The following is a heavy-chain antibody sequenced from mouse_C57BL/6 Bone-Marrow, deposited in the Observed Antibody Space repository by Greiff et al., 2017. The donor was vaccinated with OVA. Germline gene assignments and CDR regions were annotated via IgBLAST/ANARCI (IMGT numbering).Heavy chain of an antibody. CDR3: AGPYDYGSTSLAY. V-gene: IGHV1-53*01. CDR2: INPSNGGT. D-gene: IGHD1-1*01. Sequence: QVQLQQPGTELVKPGASVKLSCKASGYTFTSYWMHWVKQRPGQGLEWIGNINPSNGGTNYNEKFKSKATMTVDKSSSTAYMQLSSLTSEDYAVYCGAGPYDYGSTSLAYWGQGTLVTVSA. CDR1: GYTFTSYW. J-gene: IGHJ3*01.